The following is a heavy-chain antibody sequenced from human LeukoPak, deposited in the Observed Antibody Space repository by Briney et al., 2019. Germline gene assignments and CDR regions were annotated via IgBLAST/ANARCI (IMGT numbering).Heavy chain of an antibody. V-gene: IGHV4-34*01. D-gene: IGHD3-3*01. Sequence: SETLSLTCAVYGGSFSGYYWSWIRQPPGKGLEWIGEINHSGSTNYNPSLKSRVTISVDTSKNQFSLKLSSVSAADTAVYYCARAAGSLEWLLFDYWGQGTLVTVSS. J-gene: IGHJ4*02. CDR3: ARAAGSLEWLLFDY. CDR1: GGSFSGYY. CDR2: INHSGST.